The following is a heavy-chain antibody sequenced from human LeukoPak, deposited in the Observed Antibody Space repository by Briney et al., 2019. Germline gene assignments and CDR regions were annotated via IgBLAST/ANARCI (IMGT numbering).Heavy chain of an antibody. J-gene: IGHJ1*01. D-gene: IGHD4-17*01. CDR1: GGSISSGSYY. CDR2: IYTSGST. Sequence: SQTLSLTCTVSGGSISSGSYYWSWIRQPAGKGLEWIGRIYTSGSTYYNPSLKSRVNISVDTSKNQFSLKLSSVTAADTAVYYCASSYGDPSFFHHWGQGTLVTVSS. CDR3: ASSYGDPSFFHH. V-gene: IGHV4-61*02.